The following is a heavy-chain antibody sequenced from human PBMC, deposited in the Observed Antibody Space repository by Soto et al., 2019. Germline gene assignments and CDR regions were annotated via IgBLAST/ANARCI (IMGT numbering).Heavy chain of an antibody. J-gene: IGHJ1*01. Sequence: ASVKVSCKASGYTFTSYYMHWVRQAPGQGLEWMGIINPSGGSTSYAQKFQGRVTMTRDTSTSTVYMELSSLRSEDTAVYYCARDLTGESRTDSSGWPTEYFRHWGQGTLVTVSS. V-gene: IGHV1-46*03. CDR2: INPSGGST. D-gene: IGHD6-19*01. CDR3: ARDLTGESRTDSSGWPTEYFRH. CDR1: GYTFTSYY.